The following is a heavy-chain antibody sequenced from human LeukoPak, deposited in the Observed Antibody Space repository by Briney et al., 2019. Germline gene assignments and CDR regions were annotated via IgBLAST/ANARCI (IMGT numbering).Heavy chain of an antibody. V-gene: IGHV1-18*01. J-gene: IGHJ4*02. Sequence: APVKVSCKASGYDFINYGISWVRQAPGQGLEWMGWRSIYNGNTDYKLQGRVTMTSDTSTSTAYMELRSLRSDDTAVYYCASSPAGIVGATMGQDYFDYWGQGTLVTVSS. CDR1: GYDFINYG. D-gene: IGHD1-26*01. CDR2: RSIYNGNT. CDR3: ASSPAGIVGATMGQDYFDY.